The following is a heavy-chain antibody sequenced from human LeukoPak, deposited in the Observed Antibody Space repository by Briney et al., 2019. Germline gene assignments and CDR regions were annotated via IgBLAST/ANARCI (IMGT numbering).Heavy chain of an antibody. CDR3: ATSGGQWDLSWFDP. J-gene: IGHJ5*02. CDR1: GYSFTTYL. CDR2: IYPGDSDN. Sequence: GESLKFSCKCSGYSFTTYLIAWVRQIPREGVEWLGIIYPGDSDNSYSPSIQGQVTLSADKSISTAYLQWSSLKASDTAMYYCATSGGQWDLSWFDPWGQGTLVTVSS. D-gene: IGHD1-26*01. V-gene: IGHV5-51*01.